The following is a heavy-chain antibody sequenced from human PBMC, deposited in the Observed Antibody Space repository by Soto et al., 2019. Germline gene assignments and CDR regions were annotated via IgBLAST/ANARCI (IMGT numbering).Heavy chain of an antibody. J-gene: IGHJ6*02. V-gene: IGHV3-30-3*01. Sequence: GGSLRLSCAASGFTFSSYAMHWVRQAPGKGLEWVAVISYDGSNKYYADSVKGRFTISRDNSKNTLYLQMNSLRAEDTAVYYCARDRLDIVVVVAATNYYYYGMDVWGQGTTVIVSS. CDR3: ARDRLDIVVVVAATNYYYYGMDV. CDR1: GFTFSSYA. D-gene: IGHD2-15*01. CDR2: ISYDGSNK.